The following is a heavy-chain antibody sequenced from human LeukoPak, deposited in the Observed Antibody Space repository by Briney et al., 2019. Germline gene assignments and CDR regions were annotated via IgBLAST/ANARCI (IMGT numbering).Heavy chain of an antibody. CDR1: GFTFSSYG. D-gene: IGHD3-22*01. J-gene: IGHJ4*02. Sequence: PGRSLRLSCAASGFTFSSYGMHWVRQAPGKGLEWVAVIWYDGSNKYYADSVKGRFTISRDNSKNTLYLQMNSLRAEDTAVYYCARVGYYDSSGYLDYWGQGTLATVSS. V-gene: IGHV3-33*01. CDR3: ARVGYYDSSGYLDY. CDR2: IWYDGSNK.